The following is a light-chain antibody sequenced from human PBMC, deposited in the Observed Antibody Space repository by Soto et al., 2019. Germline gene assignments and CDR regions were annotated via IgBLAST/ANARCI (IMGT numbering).Light chain of an antibody. CDR1: QSFSSR. Sequence: EVVLTQSPGTLSLSPGERATLSCRASQSFSSRLAWYQHKSGQAPRLLISGASSRATGIPDRFSGSGSGTDFTLIISRLEPEDFAVYYCQQYGDSPTFGGGTKVDIK. J-gene: IGKJ4*01. CDR3: QQYGDSPT. CDR2: GAS. V-gene: IGKV3-20*01.